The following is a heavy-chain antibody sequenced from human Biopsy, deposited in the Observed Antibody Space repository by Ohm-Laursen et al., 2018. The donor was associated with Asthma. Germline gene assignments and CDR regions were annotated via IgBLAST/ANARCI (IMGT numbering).Heavy chain of an antibody. CDR1: GFTFGSYG. Sequence: SLRLSCTASGFTFGSYGLHWVRQAPGKGLEWVADIWFDGSNKHYADSVKGRFTISRDNSKDTLDLQMNSLREEDTAVYYCARDGTDDAFDIWGQGTVVSVSS. V-gene: IGHV3-33*01. CDR2: IWFDGSNK. D-gene: IGHD1-1*01. J-gene: IGHJ3*02. CDR3: ARDGTDDAFDI.